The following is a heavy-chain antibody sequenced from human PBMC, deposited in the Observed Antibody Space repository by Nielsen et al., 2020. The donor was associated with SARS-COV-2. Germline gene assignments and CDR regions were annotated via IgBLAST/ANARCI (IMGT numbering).Heavy chain of an antibody. CDR1: GFTFSSYA. Sequence: GGSLRLFCAASGFTFSSYAFHWVRQAPGKGLEWVAVISYDGSNRYYADSVEGRFTISRDNSKNTLYLQMNSLRAEDTAVYYCARGGKRFDSSGYFSPDYWGQGTLVTVSS. V-gene: IGHV3-30-3*01. J-gene: IGHJ4*02. D-gene: IGHD3-22*01. CDR2: ISYDGSNR. CDR3: ARGGKRFDSSGYFSPDY.